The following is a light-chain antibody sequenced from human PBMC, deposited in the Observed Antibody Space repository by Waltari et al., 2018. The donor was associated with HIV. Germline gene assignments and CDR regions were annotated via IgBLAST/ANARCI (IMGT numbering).Light chain of an antibody. Sequence: EIVLTHSPGTLSLSPGERATLSCRASQSVCSSCLTWYQQKPGQAPRLLIYDTSSRATGIPDRVSGSGSGTDFTLTISRLEPEDVAVYYCQQYGSSPWTFGHGTKVEIK. CDR3: QQYGSSPWT. CDR1: QSVCSSC. CDR2: DTS. V-gene: IGKV3-20*01. J-gene: IGKJ1*01.